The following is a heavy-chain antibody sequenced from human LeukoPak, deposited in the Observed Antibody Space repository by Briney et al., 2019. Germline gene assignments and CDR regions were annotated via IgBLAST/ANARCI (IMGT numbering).Heavy chain of an antibody. Sequence: SETLSLTCTVSGGSISSSSYYWGWIRQPPGKGLEWIGSIYYSGSTYYNPSLKSRVTISVDTSKNQFSLKLSSVTAADTAVYYCARVTMVRGIAAAGTFYMDVWGKGTTVTVSS. V-gene: IGHV4-39*07. J-gene: IGHJ6*03. CDR2: IYYSGST. D-gene: IGHD6-13*01. CDR1: GGSISSSSYY. CDR3: ARVTMVRGIAAAGTFYMDV.